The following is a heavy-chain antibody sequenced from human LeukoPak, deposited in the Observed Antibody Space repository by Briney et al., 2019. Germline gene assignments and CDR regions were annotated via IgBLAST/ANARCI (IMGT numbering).Heavy chain of an antibody. Sequence: GGSLRLSCAASGFTFNTFNMNWVRQAPGKGLEWVSSITSGGDYIYYADSVKGRFTTSRDNAKNSLSLQLNSLRVEDTAVYYCATQNFDYWGQGTLVTVSS. V-gene: IGHV3-21*04. CDR1: GFTFNTFN. CDR3: ATQNFDY. J-gene: IGHJ4*02. CDR2: ITSGGDYI.